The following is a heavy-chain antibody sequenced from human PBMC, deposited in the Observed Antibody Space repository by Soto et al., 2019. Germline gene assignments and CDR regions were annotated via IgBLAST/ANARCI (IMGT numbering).Heavy chain of an antibody. CDR3: ARQGDIVLMVYAIHSVWFDP. J-gene: IGHJ5*02. V-gene: IGHV4-39*01. D-gene: IGHD2-8*01. Sequence: PSETLSLTCTVSGGSISSSSYYWGWIRQPPGKGLEWIGSIYYSGSTYYNPSLKSRVTISVDTSKNQFSLKLSSVTAADTAVYYCARQGDIVLMVYAIHSVWFDPWGQGTLVTVSS. CDR2: IYYSGST. CDR1: GGSISSSSYY.